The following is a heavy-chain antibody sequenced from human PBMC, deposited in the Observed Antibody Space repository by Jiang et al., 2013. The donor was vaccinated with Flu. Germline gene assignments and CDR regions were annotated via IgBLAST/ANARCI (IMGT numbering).Heavy chain of an antibody. D-gene: IGHD2-2*01. CDR1: GDPISSHY. CDR2: IYYTGNA. Sequence: KPSETLSLTCAVFGDPISSHYWSWVRQPPGKGLEWIGNIYYTGNAYYNPSLESRVSMSVDTANNHFSLKLSSVTAADTAVYYCARDETYCSSTSCYVYYYYGMDVWGKGTTVTVSS. J-gene: IGHJ6*04. CDR3: ARDETYCSSTSCYVYYYYGMDV. V-gene: IGHV4-59*11.